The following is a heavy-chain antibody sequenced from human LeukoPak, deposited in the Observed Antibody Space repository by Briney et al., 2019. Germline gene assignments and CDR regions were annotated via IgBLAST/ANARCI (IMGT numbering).Heavy chain of an antibody. D-gene: IGHD3-3*01. V-gene: IGHV3-23*01. CDR1: GFTFSSYA. CDR2: ISGSGGST. J-gene: IGHJ4*02. Sequence: PGGSLRLSCAASGFTFSSYAMSWVRQAPGKGLEWVSAISGSGGSTYYADSVKGRFTISRDNSKNTLYLQMNSLRAEDTAVYYCAKDLVLEWLFSYYFDYWGQGTLVTVSS. CDR3: AKDLVLEWLFSYYFDY.